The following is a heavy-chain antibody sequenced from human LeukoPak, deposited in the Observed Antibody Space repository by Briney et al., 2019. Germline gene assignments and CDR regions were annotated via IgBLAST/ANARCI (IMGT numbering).Heavy chain of an antibody. D-gene: IGHD3-10*01. CDR1: GFTFSNYA. J-gene: IGHJ3*01. CDR2: ISGSGGST. Sequence: PGGSLRLSCAASGFTFSNYAMNWVRQAPGKGPEWVSAISGSGGSTYYADSVKGRFTISRDNSKNTLYLQMNSLRAEDTAIYYCAKDHDYYVSGPLWGRGTMVTDSS. V-gene: IGHV3-23*01. CDR3: AKDHDYYVSGPL.